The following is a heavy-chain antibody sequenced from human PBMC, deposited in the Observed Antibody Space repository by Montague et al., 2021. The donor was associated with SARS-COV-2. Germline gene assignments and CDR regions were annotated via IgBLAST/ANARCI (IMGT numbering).Heavy chain of an antibody. Sequence: SLRLSCAASGFTFSSYAMHWVRQAPGKGLEWVAVISYDVSNKYXXXSXXGRFTISRDNSKNTLYLQLNSLRAEDTAVYYCARVFSSSGLWFDPWGQGTLVTVSS. V-gene: IGHV3-30*04. CDR2: ISYDVSNK. CDR1: GFTFSSYA. J-gene: IGHJ5*02. D-gene: IGHD6-19*01. CDR3: ARVFSSSGLWFDP.